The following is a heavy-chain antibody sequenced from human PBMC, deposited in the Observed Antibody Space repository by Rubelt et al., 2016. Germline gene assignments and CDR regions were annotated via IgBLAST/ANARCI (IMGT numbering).Heavy chain of an antibody. Sequence: GRFTISRDNSKNTLYLQMNSLRAEDTAVYYCERDPRPAEHPGDWFDPWGQGTLVTVSS. D-gene: IGHD2-2*01. J-gene: IGHJ5*02. V-gene: IGHV3-66*01. CDR3: ERDPRPAEHPGDWFDP.